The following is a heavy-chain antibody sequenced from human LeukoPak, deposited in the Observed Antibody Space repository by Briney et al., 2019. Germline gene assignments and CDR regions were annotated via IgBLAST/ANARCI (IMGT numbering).Heavy chain of an antibody. J-gene: IGHJ4*02. CDR1: GFTFSSYF. Sequence: GGSLRLSCAASGFTFSSYFMTWVRQAPGKGLEWVSAISGSGDDTYYPDSVKGRFTISRDNSKNTLYVQMNSLRAEDTAVYYCAKGALITIFGVVPDYWGQGTLVTVSS. V-gene: IGHV3-23*01. CDR2: ISGSGDDT. D-gene: IGHD3-3*01. CDR3: AKGALITIFGVVPDY.